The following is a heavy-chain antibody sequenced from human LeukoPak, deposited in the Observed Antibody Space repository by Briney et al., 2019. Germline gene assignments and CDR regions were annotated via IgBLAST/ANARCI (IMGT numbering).Heavy chain of an antibody. V-gene: IGHV3-7*04. CDR1: GVMFPSYW. D-gene: IGHD3-10*01. CDR2: IMQVGREK. J-gene: IGHJ4*02. Sequence: PGGSLRLSCAASGVMFPSYWMTWVRQAPGKGLEWVANIMQVGREKYYVDSVKGRFTISRDNAKNSVYLQMNSLRAEDTAVYYCARRHHFGFLDSWGQGTLVTVS. CDR3: ARRHHFGFLDS.